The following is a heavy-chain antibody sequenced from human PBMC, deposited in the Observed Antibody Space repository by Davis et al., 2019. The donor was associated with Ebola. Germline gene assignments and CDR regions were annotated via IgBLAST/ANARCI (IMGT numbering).Heavy chain of an antibody. CDR2: ISSSGSTK. V-gene: IGHV3-48*03. J-gene: IGHJ4*02. D-gene: IGHD6-13*01. CDR3: ARDFIAAAAY. Sequence: PGGSLRLSCAASGFTFSSYEMNWVRQAPGKGLEWVSYISSSGSTKYYADSVKGRFTISRDNAKNSLYLQMNSLRAEDTAVYYCARDFIAAAAYWGQGTLVTVSS. CDR1: GFTFSSYE.